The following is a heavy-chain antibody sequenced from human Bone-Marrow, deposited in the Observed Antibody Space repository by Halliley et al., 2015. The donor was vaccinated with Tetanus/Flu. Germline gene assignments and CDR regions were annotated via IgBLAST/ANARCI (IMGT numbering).Heavy chain of an antibody. V-gene: IGHV4-31*03. CDR3: ARSLLFLQERVYYFDY. CDR2: IYYSGTT. J-gene: IGHJ4*02. Sequence: LRLSCTVSGGFIKSGGYYWGWVRQHPGKGLEWIGYIYYSGTTYYNASLKSRVTISVATSKNQFSLKLSSVTVADTAVYYCARSLLFLQERVYYFDYWGQGTLVTVSS. CDR1: GGFIKSGGYY. D-gene: IGHD3-3*01.